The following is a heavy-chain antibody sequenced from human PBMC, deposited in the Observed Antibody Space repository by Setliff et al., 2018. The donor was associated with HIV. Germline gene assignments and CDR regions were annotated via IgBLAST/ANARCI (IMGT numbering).Heavy chain of an antibody. J-gene: IGHJ4*02. V-gene: IGHV4-59*08. D-gene: IGHD1-26*01. CDR2: IYYSGST. CDR3: ARRWGEAFDY. Sequence: SETLSLTCTVSGGSISSYYWNWIRQPPGKGLEWIGYIYYSGSTSYKPSLKSRVTISVDMSKNQFSLRLSSVTAADTAVYYCARRWGEAFDYWGQGTLVTVSA. CDR1: GGSISSYY.